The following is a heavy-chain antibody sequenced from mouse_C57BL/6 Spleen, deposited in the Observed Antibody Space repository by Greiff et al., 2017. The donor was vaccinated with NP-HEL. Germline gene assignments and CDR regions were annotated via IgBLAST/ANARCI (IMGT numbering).Heavy chain of an antibody. CDR3: ARVDDGYYWFAY. CDR2: INPGSGGT. Sequence: SGAELVRPGTSVKVSCKASGYAFTNYLIEWVKQRPGQGLEWIGVINPGSGGTNYNEKFKGKATLTADKSSSTAYMQLSSLTSEDSAVYFCARVDDGYYWFAYWGQGTLVTVSA. D-gene: IGHD2-3*01. V-gene: IGHV1-54*01. CDR1: GYAFTNYL. J-gene: IGHJ3*01.